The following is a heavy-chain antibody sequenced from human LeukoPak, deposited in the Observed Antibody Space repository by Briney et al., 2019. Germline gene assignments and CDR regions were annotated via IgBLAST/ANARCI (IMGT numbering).Heavy chain of an antibody. CDR3: AREAKWLVRDWFDP. D-gene: IGHD6-6*01. CDR2: INHSGST. J-gene: IGHJ5*02. V-gene: IGHV4-34*01. Sequence: PSETLSLTCAVYGGSFSGYYWSWIRQPPGKGLEWIGEINHSGSTNYDPSLKSRVTISVDTSKNQFSLKLSSVTAADTAVYYCAREAKWLVRDWFDPWGQGTLVTVSS. CDR1: GGSFSGYY.